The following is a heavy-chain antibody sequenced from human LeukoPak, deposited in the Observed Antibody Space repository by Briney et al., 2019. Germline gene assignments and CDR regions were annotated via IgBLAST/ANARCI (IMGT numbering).Heavy chain of an antibody. J-gene: IGHJ4*02. CDR2: IYYTGST. V-gene: IGHV4-59*01. D-gene: IGHD3/OR15-3a*01. CDR3: ARYEEFSTGYSASSPRHYFDH. CDR1: GGXINSYY. Sequence: PSETLSLTCTVSGGXINSYYCSWIRQPPGKGLKCIGHIYYTGSTYYKPSLESRVTISVDTAKNQISLKLSSVTAADTAVYYCARYEEFSTGYSASSPRHYFDHWGQGTLVTVSS.